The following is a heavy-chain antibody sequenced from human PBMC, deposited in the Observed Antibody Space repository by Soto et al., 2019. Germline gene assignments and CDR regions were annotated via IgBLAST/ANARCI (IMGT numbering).Heavy chain of an antibody. D-gene: IGHD1-26*01. CDR1: GGSISSGGYS. CDR3: ARVGGRPFYYGMDV. J-gene: IGHJ6*02. V-gene: IGHV4-30-2*01. CDR2: IYHSGST. Sequence: SETLSLTCAVSGGSISSGGYSWSWIRQPPGKGLEWIGYIYHSGSTYYNPSLKSRVTISVDRSKNQFSLKLSSVTAADTAVYYCARVGGRPFYYGMDVWGQGTTVTVSS.